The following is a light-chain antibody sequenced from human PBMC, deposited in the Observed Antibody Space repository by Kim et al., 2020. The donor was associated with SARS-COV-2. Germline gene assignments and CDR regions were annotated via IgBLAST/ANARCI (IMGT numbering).Light chain of an antibody. J-gene: IGLJ2*01. Sequence: QSLTISCTGTSSDVGGYNSVSWYQQHPGKAPKLMIYDVSNRPSGVSNRFSGSKSGNTASLTISGLQAEDEADYYCSSYTSSSTLVVFGGGTKLTVL. CDR1: SSDVGGYNS. CDR2: DVS. V-gene: IGLV2-14*03. CDR3: SSYTSSSTLVV.